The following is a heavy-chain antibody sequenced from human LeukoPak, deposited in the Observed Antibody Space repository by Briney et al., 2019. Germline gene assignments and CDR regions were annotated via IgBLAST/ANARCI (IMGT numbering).Heavy chain of an antibody. CDR1: GGSISSYY. V-gene: IGHV4-59*01. J-gene: IGHJ4*02. Sequence: SETLSLTCTVSGGSISSYYWSWMRQPPGKGLEWIGYIYYSGSTNYNPSLKSRVTISVDTSKNQFSLKLSSVTAADTAVYYCASVYSSGEGSYYFDYWGQGTLVTVSS. CDR3: ASVYSSGEGSYYFDY. CDR2: IYYSGST. D-gene: IGHD6-19*01.